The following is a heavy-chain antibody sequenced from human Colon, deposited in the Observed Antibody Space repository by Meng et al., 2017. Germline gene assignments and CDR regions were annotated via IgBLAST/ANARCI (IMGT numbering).Heavy chain of an antibody. CDR1: GYSFTNYW. V-gene: IGHV5-51*01. CDR3: ARRPALTGAPFDY. CDR2: INPVDSDT. J-gene: IGHJ4*02. Sequence: GESLKISCKGSGYSFTNYWIGWVRQMPGKGLEWMALINPVDSDTRYSPSFQGQVTISADKSRSTAHLQLSSLKASDTAMYYCARRPALTGAPFDYWGEGFLVTVSS. D-gene: IGHD3-10*01.